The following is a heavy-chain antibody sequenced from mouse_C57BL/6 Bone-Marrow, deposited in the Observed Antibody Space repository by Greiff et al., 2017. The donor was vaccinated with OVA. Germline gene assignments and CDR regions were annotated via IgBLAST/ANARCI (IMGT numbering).Heavy chain of an antibody. CDR3: ARGRKKDGSSWYFDV. D-gene: IGHD1-1*01. J-gene: IGHJ1*03. Sequence: EVKLMESGGGLVKPGGSLKLSCAASGFTFSDYGMHWVRQAPEKGLEWVAYISRGSSTIYYADTVKGRFTISRDNAKNTLFLQMTSLRSEDTAMYYCARGRKKDGSSWYFDVWGTGTTVTVSS. V-gene: IGHV5-17*01. CDR1: GFTFSDYG. CDR2: ISRGSSTI.